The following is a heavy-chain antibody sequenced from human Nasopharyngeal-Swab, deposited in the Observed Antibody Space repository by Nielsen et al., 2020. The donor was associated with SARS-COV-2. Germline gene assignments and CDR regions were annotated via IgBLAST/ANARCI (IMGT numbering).Heavy chain of an antibody. D-gene: IGHD3-22*01. CDR3: ATAFGVTMISPCNY. Sequence: GGSLRLSCAASGFTFSIYSMNWVRQAPGKGLEWVAYISSSSSYIYYADSVKGRFTISRDNAKNSLYLQMNSLRAEDTAVYYCATAFGVTMISPCNYWGQGTLVTVSS. J-gene: IGHJ4*02. V-gene: IGHV3-21*05. CDR2: ISSSSSYI. CDR1: GFTFSIYS.